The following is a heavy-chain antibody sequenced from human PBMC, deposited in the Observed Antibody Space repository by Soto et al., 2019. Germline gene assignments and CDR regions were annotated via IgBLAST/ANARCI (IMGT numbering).Heavy chain of an antibody. D-gene: IGHD3-3*01. Sequence: ASVKVSCKASGYTFTSYYMHWVRQAPGQGLEWMGIINPSGGSTSYAQKFQGRVTMTRETSTSTVYMELSRLRSEDTPAYYCASVLGPDFLSGLILYNDYYDGRDVWGQGTTVTVSS. J-gene: IGHJ6*02. CDR3: ASVLGPDFLSGLILYNDYYDGRDV. CDR2: INPSGGST. V-gene: IGHV1-46*01. CDR1: GYTFTSYY.